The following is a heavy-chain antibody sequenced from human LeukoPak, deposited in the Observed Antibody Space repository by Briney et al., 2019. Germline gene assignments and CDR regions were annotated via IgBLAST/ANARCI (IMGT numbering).Heavy chain of an antibody. J-gene: IGHJ4*02. CDR1: GFTFSDYY. V-gene: IGHV3-69-1*02. Sequence: GGSLRLSCAASGFTFSDYYMNWLRQAPGKGREWVSFISSSSTIYYAEFVKGRFTISRDNAKNSLFLQMNSLREEDTAVYYCARDFRTYFFHCRSQGSLVTVSS. CDR3: ARDFRTYFFHC. D-gene: IGHD1-14*01. CDR2: ISSSSTI.